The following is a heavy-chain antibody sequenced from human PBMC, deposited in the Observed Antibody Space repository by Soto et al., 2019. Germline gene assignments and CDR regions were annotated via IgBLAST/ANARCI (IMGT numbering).Heavy chain of an antibody. J-gene: IGHJ4*02. V-gene: IGHV2-5*02. D-gene: IGHD2-15*01. CDR3: DHRHSTLLVVAPFDL. CDR1: GVSLTTTGVG. CDR2: IYWDDDK. Sequence: QITLRESGPTLVQPTKTLTLTCTLSGVSLTTTGVGVGWIRQPPGKALEWLALIYWDDDKRVNPSLKSRLAITRDTSKHQEVMTMTDMAPVDTGIYYCDHRHSTLLVVAPFDLWRQGSQITFSS.